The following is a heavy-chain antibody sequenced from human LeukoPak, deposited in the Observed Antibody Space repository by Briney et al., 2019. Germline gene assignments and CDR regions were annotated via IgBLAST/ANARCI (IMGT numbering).Heavy chain of an antibody. D-gene: IGHD4-11*01. Sequence: ASVKVSCKASGFTFTNSAVQWVRQARGQRLEWIGWIVVGSGNTNYAQKFQERVTITRDKSTNTVYLEVSSLRSEDTAVYYCAADLPYSNYGPLDYWGQGTLVTVSS. CDR1: GFTFTNSA. V-gene: IGHV1-58*01. CDR3: AADLPYSNYGPLDY. CDR2: IVVGSGNT. J-gene: IGHJ4*02.